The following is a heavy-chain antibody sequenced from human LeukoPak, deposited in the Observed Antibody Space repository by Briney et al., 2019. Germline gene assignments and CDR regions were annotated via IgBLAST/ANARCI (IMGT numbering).Heavy chain of an antibody. J-gene: IGHJ4*02. D-gene: IGHD2-21*02. V-gene: IGHV1-2*02. CDR1: GYTFTGYY. CDR2: INPNSGGT. CDR3: AISGGFVVVTAIHVPLGY. Sequence: VASVKVSCKASGYTFTGYYMHCVRQAPGQGLEWMGWINPNSGGTNYAQKFLGRVTMTRDTSISTAYMELSRLRSDDTAVYYCAISGGFVVVTAIHVPLGYWGQGTLVTVSS.